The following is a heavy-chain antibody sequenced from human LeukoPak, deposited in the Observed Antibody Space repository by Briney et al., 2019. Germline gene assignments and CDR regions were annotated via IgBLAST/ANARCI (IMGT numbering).Heavy chain of an antibody. V-gene: IGHV3-7*03. CDR2: IKQDGSEK. CDR1: GFTFSSYW. CDR3: AKDLLYSGYDSEGDY. J-gene: IGHJ4*02. Sequence: GGSLRLSCAASGFTFSSYWMSWVRQAPGKGLEWVANIKQDGSEKYYVDSVKGRFTISRDNAKNSLYLQMNSLRAEDTAVYYCAKDLLYSGYDSEGDYWGQGTLVTVSS. D-gene: IGHD5-12*01.